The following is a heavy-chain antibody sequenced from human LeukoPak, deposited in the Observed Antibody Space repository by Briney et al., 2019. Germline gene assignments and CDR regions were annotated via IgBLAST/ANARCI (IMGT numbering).Heavy chain of an antibody. V-gene: IGHV4-59*05. D-gene: IGHD3-3*01. J-gene: IGHJ4*02. CDR3: ARRGKVDFWSGYHLYYFDY. CDR2: IYCSGST. CDR1: GGSISSYY. Sequence: SVKLSLTCTGSGGSISSYYWSWHPQPPGKGLLWIVSIYCSGSTYYNPSLKSRVTISIDTSKNQFSLKLSSVTAADTAVYYCARRGKVDFWSGYHLYYFDYWGQGTLVTVSS.